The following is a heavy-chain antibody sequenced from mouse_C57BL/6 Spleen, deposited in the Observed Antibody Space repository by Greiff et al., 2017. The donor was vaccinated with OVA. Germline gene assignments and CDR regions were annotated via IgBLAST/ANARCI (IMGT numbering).Heavy chain of an antibody. CDR3: ARRGNPCCAY. V-gene: IGHV1-42*01. CDR1: GYSFTGYY. CDR2: INPSNGGT. D-gene: IGHD2-1*01. J-gene: IGHJ3*01. Sequence: EVQLQQSGPELVKPGASVKISCKASGYSFTGYYMNWVKQSPEKSLEWIGEINPSNGGTTYNQKFKAKATLTVDKSASTAYMQLKSLTSEDSAVYYCARRGNPCCAYWGQGTLVTVSA.